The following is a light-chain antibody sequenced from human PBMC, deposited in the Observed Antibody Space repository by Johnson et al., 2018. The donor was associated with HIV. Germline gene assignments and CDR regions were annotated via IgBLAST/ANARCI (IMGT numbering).Light chain of an antibody. CDR1: SSNIGNNY. V-gene: IGLV1-51*01. Sequence: QSVLTQPPSVSAAPGQKVTISCSGSSSNIGNNYVSWYQQLPGTAPKLLIYDNNKRPSGIPDRFSGSKSGTSATLGITGLQTGDEADYYCGTWDSSLSAFFATGTKVTV. CDR3: GTWDSSLSAF. CDR2: DNN. J-gene: IGLJ1*01.